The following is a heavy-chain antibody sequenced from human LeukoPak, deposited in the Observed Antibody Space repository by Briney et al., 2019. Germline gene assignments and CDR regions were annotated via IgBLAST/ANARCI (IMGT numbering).Heavy chain of an antibody. Sequence: GGSLRLSCAASGFAFSDSWMSWVRQAPGKGVEWVANIKEDGREKSYADSVEGPFTIARDNAKNSLYLQMNNLRVEDTAVYYCARSYRHFFDYWGQGTLVTVSS. CDR1: GFAFSDSW. D-gene: IGHD3-16*02. CDR2: IKEDGREK. CDR3: ARSYRHFFDY. V-gene: IGHV3-7*05. J-gene: IGHJ4*02.